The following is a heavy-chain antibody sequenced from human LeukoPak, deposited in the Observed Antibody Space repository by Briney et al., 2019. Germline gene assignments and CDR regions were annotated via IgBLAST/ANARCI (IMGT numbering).Heavy chain of an antibody. Sequence: PGGSLRLSYAASGFTFSSYAMSWVRQAPGKGLEWVSAIYGSGGSTYYAPSVKGRFTISRDNSKNTLYLQMNSQRAEDTAVYYCAKGVGDGYNYGAFDIWGQGTMVTVSS. J-gene: IGHJ3*02. CDR2: IYGSGGST. CDR3: AKGVGDGYNYGAFDI. CDR1: GFTFSSYA. D-gene: IGHD5-24*01. V-gene: IGHV3-23*01.